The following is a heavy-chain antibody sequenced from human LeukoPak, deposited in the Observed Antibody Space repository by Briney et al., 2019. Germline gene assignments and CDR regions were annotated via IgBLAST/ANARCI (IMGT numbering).Heavy chain of an antibody. CDR2: ISSSGSTI. CDR3: ARQELYGDYY. J-gene: IGHJ4*02. V-gene: IGHV3-48*03. Sequence: TGGSLRLSCAASGFTFSSYETNWVRQAPGKGLEWVSYISSSGSTIYYADSVKGRFTISRDNAKNSLYLQMNSLRAEDTAVYYCARQELYGDYYWGQGTLVTVSS. CDR1: GFTFSSYE. D-gene: IGHD4-17*01.